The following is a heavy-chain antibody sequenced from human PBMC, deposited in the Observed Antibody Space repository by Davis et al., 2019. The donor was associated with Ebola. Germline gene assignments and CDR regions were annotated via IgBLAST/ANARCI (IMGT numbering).Heavy chain of an antibody. CDR3: ARLISGWSYYYYYGMDV. CDR1: GGSISSSSYY. J-gene: IGHJ6*02. D-gene: IGHD6-19*01. CDR2: IYYSGST. V-gene: IGHV4-39*01. Sequence: PSETLSLTCTVSGGSISSSSYYWGWIRQPPGKGLEWIGSIYYSGSTYYNPSLKSRVTISVDTSKNQFSLKLSSVTAADTAVYYCARLISGWSYYYYYGMDVWGQGTTVTVSS.